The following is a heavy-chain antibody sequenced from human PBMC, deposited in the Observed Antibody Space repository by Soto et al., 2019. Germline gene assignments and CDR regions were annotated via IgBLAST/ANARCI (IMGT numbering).Heavy chain of an antibody. CDR2: ISGSGGST. J-gene: IGHJ5*02. D-gene: IGHD4-4*01. V-gene: IGHV3-23*01. CDR3: AKDQSSNYVNWFDP. CDR1: GFTFSSYA. Sequence: HPGGSLRLSCAASGFTFSSYAMSWVRQAPGKGLEWVSAISGSGGSTYYADSVKGRFTISRDNSKNTLYLQMNSLRAEDTAVYYCAKDQSSNYVNWFDPWGQGTLVTVST.